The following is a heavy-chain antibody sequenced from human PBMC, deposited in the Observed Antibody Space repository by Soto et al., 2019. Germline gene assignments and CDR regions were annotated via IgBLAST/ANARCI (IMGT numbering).Heavy chain of an antibody. V-gene: IGHV3-23*01. CDR1: GFTFDSPYSHA. D-gene: IGHD2-8*01. Sequence: GGSLRLSCAASGFTFDSPYSHAMGWVRQSPGKGPEWVSTISPNGANTHYAESVQGRFTISKDASRNTVHLHMNSLRADDTATYFCVSWVSAHFDYWGHGTPVTVPQ. J-gene: IGHJ4*01. CDR2: ISPNGANT. CDR3: VSWVSAHFDY.